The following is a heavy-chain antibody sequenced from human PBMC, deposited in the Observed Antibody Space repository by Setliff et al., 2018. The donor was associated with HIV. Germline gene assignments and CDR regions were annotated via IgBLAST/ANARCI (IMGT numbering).Heavy chain of an antibody. V-gene: IGHV4-59*01. CDR1: GASISSYY. J-gene: IGHJ6*02. Sequence: PSETLSLTCKVSGASISSYYWSWVRQPPGKGLEWIGYIYNSGYSNSKPSLKSRVTMSLATSKNQFSLELTSVTAADTAVYFCARGDGYRSNDAYYDTGMDVWGQGITVTVSS. CDR2: IYNSGYS. CDR3: ARGDGYRSNDAYYDTGMDV. D-gene: IGHD5-12*01.